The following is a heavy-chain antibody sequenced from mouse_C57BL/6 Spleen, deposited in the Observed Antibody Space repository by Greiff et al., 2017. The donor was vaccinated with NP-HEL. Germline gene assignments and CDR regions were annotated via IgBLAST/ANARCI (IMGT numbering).Heavy chain of an antibody. CDR2: IDPENGDT. V-gene: IGHV14-4*01. Sequence: EVQLQQSGAELVRPGASVKLSCTASGFNIKDDYMHWVKQRPEQGLEWIGWIDPENGDTEYASKFQGKATITADTSSNTAYLQLSSLTSEDTAVYYCTTSPYYYGSNWFAYWGQGTLVTVSA. D-gene: IGHD1-1*01. J-gene: IGHJ3*01. CDR3: TTSPYYYGSNWFAY. CDR1: GFNIKDDY.